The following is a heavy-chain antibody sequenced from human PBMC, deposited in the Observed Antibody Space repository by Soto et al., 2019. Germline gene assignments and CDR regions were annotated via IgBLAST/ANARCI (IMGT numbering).Heavy chain of an antibody. CDR1: GFTFSDHY. CDR2: TRNKANSYTP. J-gene: IGHJ4*02. D-gene: IGHD1-26*01. V-gene: IGHV3-72*01. CDR3: ARSSSGSYPSFDS. Sequence: EVQLVESGGGLVQPGGSLRLSCAASGFTFSDHYMDWVRQAPGKGLEWVGRTRNKANSYTPEYAASVKGRFPVSRDGSQDSLYLQMNSRKTEETAVYYCARSSSGSYPSFDSWGQGTLVTVCS.